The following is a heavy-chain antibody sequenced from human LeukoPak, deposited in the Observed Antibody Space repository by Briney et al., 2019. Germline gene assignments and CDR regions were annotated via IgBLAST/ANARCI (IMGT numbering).Heavy chain of an antibody. D-gene: IGHD3-9*01. J-gene: IGHJ5*02. CDR3: TRARDYDILTGYYLGVDP. CDR1: GYTFTNYG. V-gene: IGHV1-18*01. CDR2: ISSYNGNT. Sequence: GASVKVSCKASGYTFTNYGIIWVRQAPGQGLEWMGWISSYNGNTNNAQKLQGRVTMTRDTSISTAYMELSRLRSDDTAVYYWTRARDYDILTGYYLGVDPWGQGTLVTVSS.